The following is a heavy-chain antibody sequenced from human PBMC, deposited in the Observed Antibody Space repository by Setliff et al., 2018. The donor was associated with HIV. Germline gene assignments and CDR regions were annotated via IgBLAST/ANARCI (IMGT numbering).Heavy chain of an antibody. D-gene: IGHD7-27*01. CDR1: GYSISSGYY. V-gene: IGHV4-38-2*01. CDR3: ARHRLTGTDHWYFDL. J-gene: IGHJ2*01. CDR2: IYHSGGT. Sequence: SETLSLTCAVSGYSISSGYYWGWIRQPPGRGLEWIGNIYHSGGTHYNPSLRSRVTISVDTSKNHFSLKLSSVTAADTAVYYCARHRLTGTDHWYFDLWGRGTLVTVSS.